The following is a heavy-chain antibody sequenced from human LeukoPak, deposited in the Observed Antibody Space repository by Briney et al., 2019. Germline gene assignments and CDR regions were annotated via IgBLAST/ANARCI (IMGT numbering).Heavy chain of an antibody. Sequence: GESLKISCKGSGYIFSSYWITWVRQMPGKGLEWMGRIDPSDSYTKYSPSFQGHVTISVDKSISTASLQWSSLKAPDTAMYYCASESGSGSYYDYWGQGTLVTVSS. V-gene: IGHV5-10-1*01. CDR1: GYIFSSYW. D-gene: IGHD3-10*01. J-gene: IGHJ4*02. CDR2: IDPSDSYT. CDR3: ASESGSGSYYDY.